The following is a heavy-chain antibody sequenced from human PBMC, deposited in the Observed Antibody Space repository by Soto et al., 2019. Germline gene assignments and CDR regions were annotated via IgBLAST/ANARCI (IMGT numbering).Heavy chain of an antibody. V-gene: IGHV4-38-2*01. CDR3: GRQKGGGIYGDYVDD. J-gene: IGHJ4*02. Sequence: SETLSLTCAVSGYSISSGYYWGWLRQPPGKGLEWIGHMYHSGSIYYNPSLQSRGTISMDTSKNEFSLKLTSVTAADTAVYYCGRQKGGGIYGDYVDDWGQGTLVTVSS. CDR1: GYSISSGYY. D-gene: IGHD4-17*01. CDR2: MYHSGSI.